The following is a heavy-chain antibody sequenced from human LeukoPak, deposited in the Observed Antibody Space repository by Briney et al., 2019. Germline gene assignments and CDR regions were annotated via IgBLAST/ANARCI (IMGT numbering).Heavy chain of an antibody. CDR2: ITTSSSYI. J-gene: IGHJ4*02. D-gene: IGHD2-15*01. Sequence: GESLTLSCAASGLTLNYYSMDWVRQAPGKGLEWVAAITTSSSYIYYADSVRGRFTISRDNAKNSLYLQMSSLRAEDTAVYYCARDGVVGAPKWGHFDFWGQGTRVTVSS. CDR1: GLTLNYYS. CDR3: ARDGVVGAPKWGHFDF. V-gene: IGHV3-21*04.